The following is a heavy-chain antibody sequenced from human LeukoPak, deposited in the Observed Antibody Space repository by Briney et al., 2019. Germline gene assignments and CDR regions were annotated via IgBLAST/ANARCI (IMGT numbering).Heavy chain of an antibody. CDR2: IRYDGSNK. CDR3: AKGREKPSQFDY. J-gene: IGHJ4*02. CDR1: GFTFSSYG. V-gene: IGHV3-30*02. Sequence: PGGSLRLSCAASGFTFSSYGMHWVRQAPGKGLEWVAFIRYDGSNKYYADSVKGRFTISRDNSKNTLFLQMTSLRVEDTAVYYCAKGREKPSQFDYWGQGTLVTVSS.